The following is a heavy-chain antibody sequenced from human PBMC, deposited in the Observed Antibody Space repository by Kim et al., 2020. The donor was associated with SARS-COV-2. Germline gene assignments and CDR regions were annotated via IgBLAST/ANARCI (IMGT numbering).Heavy chain of an antibody. CDR1: CGSISSGGYY. Sequence: SETLSLTCTVSCGSISSGGYYWSWIRQHPGKGLEWIGYIYYSGSTYYNPSLKSRVTISVDTSKNQFSLKLSSVTAADTAVYYCAREVSDYGDYVGFDPWGQGTLVTVSS. J-gene: IGHJ5*02. V-gene: IGHV4-31*03. CDR3: AREVSDYGDYVGFDP. CDR2: IYYSGST. D-gene: IGHD4-17*01.